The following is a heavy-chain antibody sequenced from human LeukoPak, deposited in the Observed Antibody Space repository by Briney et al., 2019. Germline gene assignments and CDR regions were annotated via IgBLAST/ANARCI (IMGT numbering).Heavy chain of an antibody. CDR1: GFTFNSYW. CDR3: ARVPGRWSDAFDI. V-gene: IGHV3-7*03. J-gene: IGHJ3*02. Sequence: GGSLRLSCAASGFTFNSYWMSWVRQAPGKGLEWVANIKQDGSEKYYVDSVKGRFTISRDNAKNSLYLQMNSLRAEDTAVYYCARVPGRWSDAFDIWGQGTMVTVSS. D-gene: IGHD6-13*01. CDR2: IKQDGSEK.